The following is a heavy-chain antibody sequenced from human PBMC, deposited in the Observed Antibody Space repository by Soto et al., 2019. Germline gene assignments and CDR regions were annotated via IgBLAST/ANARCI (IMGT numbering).Heavy chain of an antibody. V-gene: IGHV1-3*01. Sequence: ASVKVSCKASGYTFTSYAMHWVRQAPGQRLEWMGWINAGNGNTKYSQKFQGRVTITRDTSASTAYMELSSLRSEDTAVYYCARDMTMIVVVRPTYYYYGMDVWGQRTKVTVSS. CDR1: GYTFTSYA. CDR3: ARDMTMIVVVRPTYYYYGMDV. J-gene: IGHJ6*02. CDR2: INAGNGNT. D-gene: IGHD3-22*01.